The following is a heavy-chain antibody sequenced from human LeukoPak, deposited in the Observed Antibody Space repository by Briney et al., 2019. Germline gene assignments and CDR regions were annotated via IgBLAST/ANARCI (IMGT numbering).Heavy chain of an antibody. V-gene: IGHV3-53*01. CDR3: ARDPYSGSYGAYYYYYMDV. D-gene: IGHD1-26*01. CDR2: IYSAGST. Sequence: GGSLRLSCTVSGFTVSSNSMSWVRQAPGKGLEWVSFIYSAGSTHYSDSVKGRFTISIGNAKNSLYLQMNSLRAEDAALYFCARDPYSGSYGAYYYYYMDVWGKGTTVTISS. CDR1: GFTVSSNS. J-gene: IGHJ6*03.